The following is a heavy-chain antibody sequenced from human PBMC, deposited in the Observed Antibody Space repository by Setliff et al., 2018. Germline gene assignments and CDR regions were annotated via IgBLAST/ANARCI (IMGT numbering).Heavy chain of an antibody. V-gene: IGHV4-34*01. D-gene: IGHD3-22*01. CDR1: GGSFSGYY. CDR2: INHSGST. CDR3: ARGKNGSRQLVVLGWFDP. Sequence: SETLSLTCAVYGGSFSGYYWSWIRQPPGKGLEWIGEINHSGSTNYNPSLKSRVTISVDTSKNRFSLKLSFVTAADTAVYYCARGKNGSRQLVVLGWFDPWGQGTLVTVSS. J-gene: IGHJ5*02.